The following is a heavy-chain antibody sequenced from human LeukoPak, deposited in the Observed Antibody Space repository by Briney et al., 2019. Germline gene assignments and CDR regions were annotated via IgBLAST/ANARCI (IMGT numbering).Heavy chain of an antibody. J-gene: IGHJ4*02. CDR2: ISGSGGST. V-gene: IGHV3-23*01. D-gene: IGHD1-26*01. Sequence: GGSLRLSCAASGFTFSSYAMSWVRQAPGKGLEWVSAISGSGGSTYYADSVKGRFTISRDNAKNSLYLQMNSLRAEDTAVYYCARSVRGSYSAPCYWGQGTLVTVSS. CDR1: GFTFSSYA. CDR3: ARSVRGSYSAPCY.